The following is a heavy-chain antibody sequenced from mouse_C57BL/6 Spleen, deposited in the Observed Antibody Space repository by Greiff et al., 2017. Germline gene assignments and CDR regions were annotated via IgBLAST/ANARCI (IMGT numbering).Heavy chain of an antibody. V-gene: IGHV1-26*01. CDR1: GYTFTDYY. J-gene: IGHJ2*01. CDR2: INPNNGGT. Sequence: EVQLQQSGPDLVKPWASVKISCKASGYTFTDYYMNWVKQSHGKSLEWIGDINPNNGGTSYTQKFKGKATLTVDKSSSTAYMELRSLTSEDAAVYYCAGDGYYFDYWGQGTTLTVSS. D-gene: IGHD1-1*01. CDR3: AGDGYYFDY.